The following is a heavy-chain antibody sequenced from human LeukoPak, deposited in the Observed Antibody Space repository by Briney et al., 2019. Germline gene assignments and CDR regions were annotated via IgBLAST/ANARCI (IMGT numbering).Heavy chain of an antibody. CDR1: GFTLSSYW. V-gene: IGHV3-7*01. D-gene: IGHD6-19*01. Sequence: GGSLRLSCAASGFTLSSYWMSWVRQAPGKGLEWVANIKQDGSEKYYVDSVKGRFTISRDNAKNSLYLQMNSLRAEDTAVYYCARVSGTVAAFDYWGQGTLVTVSS. CDR2: IKQDGSEK. J-gene: IGHJ4*02. CDR3: ARVSGTVAAFDY.